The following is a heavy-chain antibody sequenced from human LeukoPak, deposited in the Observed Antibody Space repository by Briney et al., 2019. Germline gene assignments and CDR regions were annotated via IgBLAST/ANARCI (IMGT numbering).Heavy chain of an antibody. Sequence: TGGSLRLSCAASGFTFGSYWMHWVRQAPGKGLVWVSRINSDGSSTSYADSVKGRFTISRDNAKNTLYLQMNSLRAEDTAVYYCACITGTWGNWFDPWGQGTLVTVSS. CDR2: INSDGSST. J-gene: IGHJ5*02. D-gene: IGHD1-7*01. CDR3: ACITGTWGNWFDP. V-gene: IGHV3-74*01. CDR1: GFTFGSYW.